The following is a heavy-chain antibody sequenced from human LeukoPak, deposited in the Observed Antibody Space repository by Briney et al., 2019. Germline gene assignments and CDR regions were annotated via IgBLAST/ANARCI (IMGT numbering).Heavy chain of an antibody. CDR3: ARRAYYYDSSGYYSWFDP. CDR1: GGSISSYH. D-gene: IGHD3-22*01. Sequence: SETLSLTCTVSGGSISSYHWGWIQQPPGKGLEWIGYIYYSGSTNYNPSLKSRVTISVDTSKNQFSLKLSSVTAADTAVYYCARRAYYYDSSGYYSWFDPWGQGTLVTVSS. CDR2: IYYSGST. J-gene: IGHJ5*02. V-gene: IGHV4-59*01.